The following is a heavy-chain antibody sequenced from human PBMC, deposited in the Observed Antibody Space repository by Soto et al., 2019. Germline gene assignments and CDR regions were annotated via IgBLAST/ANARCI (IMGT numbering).Heavy chain of an antibody. CDR1: GFTFSSYA. CDR3: AKFHSGYREDGSSWFDP. V-gene: IGHV3-23*01. J-gene: IGHJ5*02. D-gene: IGHD6-6*01. CDR2: ISGSGGST. Sequence: EVQLLESGGGLVQPGGSLRLSCAASGFTFSSYAMSWVRQAPGKGLEWVSAISGSGGSTYYADSVKGRFTISRDNSKNTLYLQMNSLRAEDTAVYYCAKFHSGYREDGSSWFDPWGQGTLVTVSS.